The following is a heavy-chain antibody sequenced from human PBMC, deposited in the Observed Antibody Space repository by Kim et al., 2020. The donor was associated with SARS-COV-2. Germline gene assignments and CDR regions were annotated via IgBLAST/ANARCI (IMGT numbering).Heavy chain of an antibody. D-gene: IGHD3-16*02. V-gene: IGHV3-21*01. J-gene: IGHJ3*02. CDR1: GFTFSSYS. CDR2: ISSSSSYI. CDR3: ARDGITFGGVIVMGAFDI. Sequence: GGSLRLSCAASGFTFSSYSMNWVRQAPGKGLEWVSSISSSSSYIYYADSVKGRFTISRDNAKNSLYLQMNSLRAEDTAVYYCARDGITFGGVIVMGAFDIWGQGTMVTVSS.